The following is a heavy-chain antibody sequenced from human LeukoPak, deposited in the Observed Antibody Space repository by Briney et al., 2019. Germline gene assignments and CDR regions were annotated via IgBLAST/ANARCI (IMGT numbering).Heavy chain of an antibody. CDR1: GFTFSSYE. V-gene: IGHV3-48*03. D-gene: IGHD3-22*01. J-gene: IGHJ4*02. CDR3: ARDDMIVVVQFDY. Sequence: QPGGSLRLSCAASGFTFSSYEMNWVRQAPGKGLEWVSYISSSGSTIYYADSVKGRFTISRDNAKNSLYLQMNSLRAEDTAVYSCARDDMIVVVQFDYWGQGTLVTVSS. CDR2: ISSSGSTI.